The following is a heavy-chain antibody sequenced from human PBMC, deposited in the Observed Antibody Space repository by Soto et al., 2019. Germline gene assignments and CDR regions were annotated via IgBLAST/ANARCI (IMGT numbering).Heavy chain of an antibody. CDR1: GGSFSGYY. Sequence: PSETLSLTCAVYGGSFSGYYWSWIRQPPGKGLEWIGEISHSGSTNYNPSLKSRVTISVDTSKNQFSLKLSSVTAADTAVYYCARAEQLVLFDPWGQGTLVTVSS. D-gene: IGHD6-6*01. CDR2: ISHSGST. J-gene: IGHJ5*02. V-gene: IGHV4-34*01. CDR3: ARAEQLVLFDP.